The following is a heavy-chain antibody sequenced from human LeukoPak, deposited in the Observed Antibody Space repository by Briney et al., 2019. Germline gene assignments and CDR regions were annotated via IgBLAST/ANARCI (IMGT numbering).Heavy chain of an antibody. CDR3: ARSIAAAGQEVWFDP. D-gene: IGHD6-13*01. V-gene: IGHV4-34*01. J-gene: IGHJ5*02. CDR2: INHSGST. Sequence: SETLSLTCTVSGGSISSYYWSWIRQPPGKGLEWIGEINHSGSTNYNPSLKSRVTISVDASKNQFSLKLSSVTAADTAVYYCARSIAAAGQEVWFDPWGQGTLVTVSS. CDR1: GGSISSYY.